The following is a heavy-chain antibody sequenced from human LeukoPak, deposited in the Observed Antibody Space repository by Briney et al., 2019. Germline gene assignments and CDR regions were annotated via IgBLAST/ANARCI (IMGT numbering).Heavy chain of an antibody. J-gene: IGHJ4*02. CDR3: ATDLDYTFDY. CDR2: IKKDGFFS. D-gene: IGHD4-11*01. CDR1: GFPFRVRW. V-gene: IGHV3-74*03. Sequence: GGSLRLFCTASGFPFRVRWMHWVRQAPGKGLVWISLIKKDGFFSTYADSVKGRFTISRDDAKNTLYLQMDSLRADDTAVYYCATDLDYTFDYWGRGTLVTVSS.